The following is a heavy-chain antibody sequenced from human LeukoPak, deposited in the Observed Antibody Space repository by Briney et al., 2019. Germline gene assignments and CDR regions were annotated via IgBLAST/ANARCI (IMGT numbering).Heavy chain of an antibody. V-gene: IGHV3-30*18. J-gene: IGHJ4*02. CDR3: VKEYHSRGFGAYFDY. CDR1: GFTFSSYA. Sequence: GGSLRLSCAASGFTFSSYAMSWVRQAPGKGLEWVAVISSDGSIKVYADSVKGRFTLSRDNSINTVDLQMNSLRAEDTAVYYCVKEYHSRGFGAYFDYWGQGTLVTVSS. D-gene: IGHD3-3*01. CDR2: ISSDGSIK.